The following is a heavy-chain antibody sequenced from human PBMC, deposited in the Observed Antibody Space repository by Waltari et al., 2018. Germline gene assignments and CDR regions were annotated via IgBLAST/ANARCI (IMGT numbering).Heavy chain of an antibody. CDR1: GYTFTSYY. CDR2: INPSGGST. D-gene: IGHD3-10*01. J-gene: IGHJ5*02. Sequence: QVQLVQSGAEVKKPGASVKVSCKASGYTFTSYYMHWVRQAPGQGLEWMGIINPSGGSTSYSQKFQGRVTMTRDTSTNTVYMELSSLRSEDTAVYYCARGRNNGGSDYWTTNWFDPWGQGTLVTVSS. CDR3: ARGRNNGGSDYWTTNWFDP. V-gene: IGHV1-46*01.